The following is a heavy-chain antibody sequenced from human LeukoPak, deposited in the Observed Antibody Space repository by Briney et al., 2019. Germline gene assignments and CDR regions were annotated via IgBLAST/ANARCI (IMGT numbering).Heavy chain of an antibody. D-gene: IGHD6-6*01. CDR1: GGSFSGYY. J-gene: IGHJ4*02. CDR2: INHSGST. Sequence: SETLSLTCAVYGGSFSGYYWSWIRQPPGKGLEWIGEINHSGSTNYNPSLKSRVTISVDTSKNQFSLKLSSVTAADTAVYYCARLRIAARLAFDYWGQGTLVTVSS. CDR3: ARLRIAARLAFDY. V-gene: IGHV4-34*01.